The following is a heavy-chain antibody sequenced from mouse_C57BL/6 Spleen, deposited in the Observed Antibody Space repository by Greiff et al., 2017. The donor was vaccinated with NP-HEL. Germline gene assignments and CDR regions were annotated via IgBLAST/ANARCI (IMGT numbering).Heavy chain of an antibody. V-gene: IGHV3-6*01. D-gene: IGHD2-4*01. CDR3: ASHYDYEGFFAY. Sequence: DVQLQESGPGLVKPSQSLSLTCSVTGYSITSGYYWNWIRQFPGNKLEWMGYISYDGSNNYNPSLKNRISITRDTSKNQFFLKLNSVTTEDTATYYCASHYDYEGFFAYWGQGTLVTVSA. J-gene: IGHJ3*01. CDR2: ISYDGSN. CDR1: GYSITSGYY.